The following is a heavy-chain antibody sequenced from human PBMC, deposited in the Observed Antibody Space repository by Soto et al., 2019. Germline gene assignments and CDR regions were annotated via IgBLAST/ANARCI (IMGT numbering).Heavy chain of an antibody. Sequence: SQTLSLTCAISGDSVSSTSAAWSWISQSPSRGLEWLGRTYHRSKWYSDYAVSVKSRITINPDTSKNQFSLQLNSVTPEDTAVYYCARGSYYSGWVWGQGTLVTVSS. CDR1: GDSVSSTSAA. CDR2: TYHRSKWYS. J-gene: IGHJ4*02. V-gene: IGHV6-1*01. CDR3: ARGSYYSGWV. D-gene: IGHD6-19*01.